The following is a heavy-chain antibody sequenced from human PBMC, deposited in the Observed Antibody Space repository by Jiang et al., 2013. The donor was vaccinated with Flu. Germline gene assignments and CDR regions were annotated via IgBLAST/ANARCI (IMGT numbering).Heavy chain of an antibody. V-gene: IGHV1-2*02. J-gene: IGHJ4*02. D-gene: IGHD3-9*01. CDR2: INPDSGGT. CDR3: ARHHDSFFDY. Sequence: VKVSCKTSGYTFTGDFVQWVRQAPGQGLEWMGWINPDSGGTDYALKFQGRVTMTRDLSTSTAYVELSRLTPDDTALYFCARHHDSFFDYWGQGTLVTVSS. CDR1: GYTFTGDF.